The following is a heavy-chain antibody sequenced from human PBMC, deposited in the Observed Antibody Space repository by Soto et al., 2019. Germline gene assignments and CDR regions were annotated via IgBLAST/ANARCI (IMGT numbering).Heavy chain of an antibody. J-gene: IGHJ6*02. D-gene: IGHD2-8*02. CDR1: GYTFTSYD. V-gene: IGHV1-8*01. CDR2: MNPNSGNT. Sequence: QVQLVQSGAEVKKPGASVKVSCKASGYTFTSYDINWVRQATGQGLEWMGWMNPNSGNTGYAQKFQGRVTMTRNTSISTAYMELSSLRSEDTAVYYCARLLGTVYYYYYYGMDVWGQGTTVTVSS. CDR3: ARLLGTVYYYYYYGMDV.